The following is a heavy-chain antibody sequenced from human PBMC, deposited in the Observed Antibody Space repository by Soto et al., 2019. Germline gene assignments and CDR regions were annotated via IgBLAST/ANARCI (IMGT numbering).Heavy chain of an antibody. V-gene: IGHV3-53*01. Sequence: GGSLRLSCAASGFTVSSNYMSWVRQAPGKGLEWVSVIDSGASTYYADSVKGRFTISRDNSKSTLYLQMNSLRAEDTALYYCAKGRSYYYYYGVDVWGQGTTVTVSS. CDR2: IDSGAST. CDR3: AKGRSYYYYYGVDV. J-gene: IGHJ6*02. CDR1: GFTVSSNY.